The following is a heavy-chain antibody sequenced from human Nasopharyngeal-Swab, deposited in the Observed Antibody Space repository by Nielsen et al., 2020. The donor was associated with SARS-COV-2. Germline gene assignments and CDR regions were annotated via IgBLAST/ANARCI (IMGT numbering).Heavy chain of an antibody. CDR3: TREYDYSWYAEIFDY. J-gene: IGHJ4*02. D-gene: IGHD6-13*01. V-gene: IGHV3-49*04. CDR2: IRSKANGGTT. Sequence: GESLKISCTASGFTFGDYAMSWVRQAPGKGLEWVGFIRSKANGGTTEYAASVKGRFTISRDDSKSIAYLQFNSLKTKDTAVYYCTREYDYSWYAEIFDYWGQGTLVTVSS. CDR1: GFTFGDYA.